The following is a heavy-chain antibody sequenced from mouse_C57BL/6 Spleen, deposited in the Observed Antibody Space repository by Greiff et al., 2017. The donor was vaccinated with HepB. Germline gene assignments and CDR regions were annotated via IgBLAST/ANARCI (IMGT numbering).Heavy chain of an antibody. CDR3: TGNYEAY. J-gene: IGHJ3*01. CDR2: IRNKANNHAT. D-gene: IGHD1-1*01. Sequence: EVQLQQSGGGLVQPGGSMKLSCAASGFTFSDAWMDWVRQSPEKGLEWVAEIRNKANNHATYYAESVKGRFTISRDDSKSSVYLQMNSLRAEDTGIYYCTGNYEAYWGQGTLVTVSA. CDR1: GFTFSDAW. V-gene: IGHV6-6*01.